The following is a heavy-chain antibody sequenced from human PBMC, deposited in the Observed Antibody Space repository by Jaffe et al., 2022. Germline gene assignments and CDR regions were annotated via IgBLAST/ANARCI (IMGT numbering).Heavy chain of an antibody. CDR2: INPSGGST. V-gene: IGHV1-46*01. Sequence: QVQLVQSGAEVKKPGASVKVSCKASGYTFTSYYMHWVRQAPGQGLEWMGIINPSGGSTSYAQKFQGRVTMTRDTSTSTVYMELSSLRSEDTAVYYCARDLHVGDDILTGYYDGDYWGQGTLVTVSS. J-gene: IGHJ4*02. D-gene: IGHD3-9*01. CDR1: GYTFTSYY. CDR3: ARDLHVGDDILTGYYDGDY.